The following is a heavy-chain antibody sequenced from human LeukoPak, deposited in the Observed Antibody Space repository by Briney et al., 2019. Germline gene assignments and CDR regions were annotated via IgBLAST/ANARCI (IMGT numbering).Heavy chain of an antibody. V-gene: IGHV4-59*08. Sequence: SETLSLTCTVSGGSISSYYWSWIRQPPGKGPEWIGYIYYSGSTNYNPSLKSRVTISVDTSKNQSSLKLSSVTAADTAVYYCARQGNWNYLSPWGQGTLVTVSS. J-gene: IGHJ4*02. D-gene: IGHD1-7*01. CDR2: IYYSGST. CDR3: ARQGNWNYLSP. CDR1: GGSISSYY.